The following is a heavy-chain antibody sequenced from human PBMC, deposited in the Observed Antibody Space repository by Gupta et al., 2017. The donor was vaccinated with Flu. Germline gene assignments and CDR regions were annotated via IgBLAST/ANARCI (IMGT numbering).Heavy chain of an antibody. J-gene: IGHJ4*02. D-gene: IGHD3-16*01. Sequence: IRQPPGKGLEWIGSIYYSGSTYYNPSLKSRVTISVDTSKNQFSLKLSSVTAADTAVYYCARRPEGEHRNFDYWGQGTLVTVSS. CDR2: IYYSGST. CDR3: ARRPEGEHRNFDY. V-gene: IGHV4-39*01.